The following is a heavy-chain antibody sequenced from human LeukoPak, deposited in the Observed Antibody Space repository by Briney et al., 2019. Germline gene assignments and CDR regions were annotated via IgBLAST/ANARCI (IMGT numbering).Heavy chain of an antibody. J-gene: IGHJ1*01. CDR3: AKDSYDSSGYYYFQH. V-gene: IGHV3-23*01. CDR2: ISGSGGST. D-gene: IGHD3-22*01. Sequence: PGGSLRLSCAASGFTFSTYAMSWVRQAPGKGLEWVSVISGSGGSTYYADSVKGRFTISRDKSKDTLYLQMNSLRAEDTAVYYCAKDSYDSSGYYYFQHWGQGTLVTVSS. CDR1: GFTFSTYA.